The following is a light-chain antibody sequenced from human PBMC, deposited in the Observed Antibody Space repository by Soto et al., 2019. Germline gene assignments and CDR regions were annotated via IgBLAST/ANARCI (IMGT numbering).Light chain of an antibody. J-gene: IGKJ3*01. V-gene: IGKV4-1*01. CDR2: WTS. Sequence: DIVMTQSPDSLAVSLGERATINCKSSQSILYSSNNKNNLAWYQQKPGQPPKLLIYWTSTRESGVPDRFSGSGSGTDFTLTISSLQADDVAVYYCQQYYSSPPTFGPGTKVDI. CDR3: QQYYSSPPT. CDR1: QSILYSSNNKNN.